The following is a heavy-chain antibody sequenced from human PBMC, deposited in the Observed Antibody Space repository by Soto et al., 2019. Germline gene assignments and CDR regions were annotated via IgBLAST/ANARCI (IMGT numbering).Heavy chain of an antibody. Sequence: GGSLRLSCAASGFTVSSNYMSWVRQAPGKGLEWVSVIYSGGSTYYADSVKGRFTISRDNSKNTLYLQMNSLRAEDTAVYYCARDSRTLAEGDYGLHFDPWGQGTLVTVSS. CDR1: GFTVSSNY. D-gene: IGHD4-17*01. J-gene: IGHJ5*02. V-gene: IGHV3-53*01. CDR3: ARDSRTLAEGDYGLHFDP. CDR2: IYSGGST.